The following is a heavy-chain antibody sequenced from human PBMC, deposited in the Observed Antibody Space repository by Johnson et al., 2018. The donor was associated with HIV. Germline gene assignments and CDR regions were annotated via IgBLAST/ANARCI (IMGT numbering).Heavy chain of an antibody. V-gene: IGHV3-9*01. D-gene: IGHD6-13*01. CDR3: AKDIGGSAAAQGAFDI. Sequence: VQLVESGGGVVQPGRSLRLSCAASGFNFDDYAMHWVRQAPGKGLEWVSGISWNSGSIGYADSVRGRFTISRDNAKNSLYLQMNSLRAEDTALYYCAKDIGGSAAAQGAFDIWAKGQWSPSLQ. CDR2: ISWNSGSI. CDR1: GFNFDDYA. J-gene: IGHJ3*02.